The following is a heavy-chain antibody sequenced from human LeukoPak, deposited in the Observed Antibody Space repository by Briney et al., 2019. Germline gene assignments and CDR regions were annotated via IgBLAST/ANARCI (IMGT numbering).Heavy chain of an antibody. CDR2: IIPIFGTA. V-gene: IGHV1-69*05. Sequence: SSVKVSCKASGGTFSSYAISWVRQAPGQGLEWMGGIIPIFGTANYAQKFQGRVTITTDESTSTAYMELSSLRSEDTAVYYCARASTSGSYRMFYYYYYMDVWGKGTTVTVSS. J-gene: IGHJ6*03. CDR3: ARASTSGSYRMFYYYYYMDV. D-gene: IGHD3-10*01. CDR1: GGTFSSYA.